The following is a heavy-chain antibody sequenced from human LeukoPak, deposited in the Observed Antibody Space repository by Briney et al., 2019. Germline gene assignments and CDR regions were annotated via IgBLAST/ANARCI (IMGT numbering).Heavy chain of an antibody. J-gene: IGHJ4*03. V-gene: IGHV4-34*01. D-gene: IGHD1-1*01. CDR1: GGSFNTYY. CDR3: ARGPTISETGYFDY. CDR2: INHRGDT. Sequence: PSEILSLTCAVYGGSFNTYYWSWIRQSPGEGLEWIAEINHRGDTNYNPSVKSRVTISVDTSKNQFSLKVNSLTAADTAVYYCARGPTISETGYFDYWGQGALVTVSS.